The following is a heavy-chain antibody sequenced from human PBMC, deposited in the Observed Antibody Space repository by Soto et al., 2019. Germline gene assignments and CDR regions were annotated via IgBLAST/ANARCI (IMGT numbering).Heavy chain of an antibody. V-gene: IGHV3-74*03. Sequence: GGSLRLSCEASGFMFSMYWMHWVRQVPGKGPVWVSRISEDGVTTTYADSVKGRFTISRDNDKNTLCLQLDSLRVEDTAMYYCTRGPRPSSSGTGAYWGPGTQVTVSS. CDR1: GFMFSMYW. J-gene: IGHJ4*02. CDR3: TRGPRPSSSGTGAY. CDR2: ISEDGVTT. D-gene: IGHD1-26*01.